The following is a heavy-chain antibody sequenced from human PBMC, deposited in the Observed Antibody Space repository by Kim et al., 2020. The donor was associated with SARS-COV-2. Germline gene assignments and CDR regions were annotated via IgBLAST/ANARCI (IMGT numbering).Heavy chain of an antibody. D-gene: IGHD2-8*01. Sequence: AQGFKGRFVFSYDTSVSTAYLQISSLKAEDTAVYYCARETNRADTRGFDLWGRGTLVTVSS. J-gene: IGHJ2*01. V-gene: IGHV7-4-1*02. CDR3: ARETNRADTRGFDL.